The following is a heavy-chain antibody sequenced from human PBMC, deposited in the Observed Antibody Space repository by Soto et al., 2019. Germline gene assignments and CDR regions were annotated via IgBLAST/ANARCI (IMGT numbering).Heavy chain of an antibody. Sequence: GSLRLACTAYGFTFSSYSMNWVRQAPGKGLEWVSSISSSSSYIYYADSVKGRFTISRDNAKNSLYLQMNSLRAEDTAVYYCGRRYGIAAAGADYWGQGTLVTVSS. CDR3: GRRYGIAAAGADY. CDR2: ISSSSSYI. D-gene: IGHD6-13*01. CDR1: GFTFSSYS. J-gene: IGHJ4*02. V-gene: IGHV3-21*01.